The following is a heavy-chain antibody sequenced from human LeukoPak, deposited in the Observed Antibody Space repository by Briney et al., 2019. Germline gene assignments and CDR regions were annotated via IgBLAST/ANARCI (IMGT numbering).Heavy chain of an antibody. V-gene: IGHV3-23*01. CDR1: GFTFSSYA. CDR3: AKGTEWLGLPPYYYGMDV. CDR2: ISGSGGST. D-gene: IGHD6-19*01. Sequence: PGGSLRLSCAASGFTFSSYAMSWVRQAPGKGLEWVSAISGSGGSTYYADSVKGRFTISRDNSKNTLYLQMNSLRAEDTAVYYCAKGTEWLGLPPYYYGMDVWGQGTTVTVSS. J-gene: IGHJ6*02.